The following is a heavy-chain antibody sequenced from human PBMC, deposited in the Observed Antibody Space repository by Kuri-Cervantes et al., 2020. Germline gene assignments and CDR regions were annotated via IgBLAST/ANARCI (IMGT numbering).Heavy chain of an antibody. D-gene: IGHD1-7*01. V-gene: IGHV4-30-2*01. CDR2: SNYSGST. J-gene: IGHJ5*02. Sequence: LRLSCAVSGGTISSGGYFWSWIRQPQGKGLEWIGYSNYSGSTYSNPSLKRLVTITVDRSKNQFSLKLSSVTAADTAVYYCARGGTGTTSVGAVDWFDPWGKGTLVTVSS. CDR1: GGTISSGGYF. CDR3: ARGGTGTTSVGAVDWFDP.